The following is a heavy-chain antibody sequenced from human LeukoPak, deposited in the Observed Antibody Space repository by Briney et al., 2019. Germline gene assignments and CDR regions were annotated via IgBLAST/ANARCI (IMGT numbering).Heavy chain of an antibody. CDR2: ISGDGGST. CDR3: ARDSQEFFQH. V-gene: IGHV3-43*02. CDR1: GFTFDKYA. Sequence: GGSLRLSCAASGFTFDKYALHWVRQAPGEGLEWVSLISGDGGSTYYADSMKGRFTISRDNSKNSLYLQMNSLRTEDTALYYCARDSQEFFQHWGQGTLVTVSS. J-gene: IGHJ1*01.